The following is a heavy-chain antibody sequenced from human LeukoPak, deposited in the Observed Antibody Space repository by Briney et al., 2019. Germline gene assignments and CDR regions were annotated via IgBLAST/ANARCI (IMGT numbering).Heavy chain of an antibody. CDR2: INAGNGDT. CDR1: GYTFTDYA. J-gene: IGHJ4*02. V-gene: IGHV1-3*01. D-gene: IGHD2-2*01. CDR3: ARGSTSDWPFDY. Sequence: GASVKASCKASGYTFTDYAIHWVRQAPGQRLEWMGWINAGNGDTKYSQKFQGRVTITRDTSASIVYMELSSLISEDTALYSCARGSTSDWPFDYWGQGTRVTVSS.